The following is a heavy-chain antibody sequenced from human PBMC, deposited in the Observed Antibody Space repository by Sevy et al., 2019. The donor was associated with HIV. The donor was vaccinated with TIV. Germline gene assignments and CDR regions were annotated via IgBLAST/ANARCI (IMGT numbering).Heavy chain of an antibody. CDR3: VKGSSSSFFDFWFDL. CDR1: GFTFSSYA. V-gene: IGHV3-64D*06. D-gene: IGHD6-6*01. Sequence: GGSLRLSCSASGFTFSSYAMHWVRQAPGKGLEYVSAISSNGGSTYYADSVKGRFTISRDNSKNTLYLQMSSLRAEDTAVYYCVKGSSSSFFDFWFDLWGQRTLVTVSS. CDR2: ISSNGGST. J-gene: IGHJ5*02.